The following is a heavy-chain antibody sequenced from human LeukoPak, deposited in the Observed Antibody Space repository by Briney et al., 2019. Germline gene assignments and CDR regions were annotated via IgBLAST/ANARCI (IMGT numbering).Heavy chain of an antibody. Sequence: GGSLRLSCAASGLTFSSYAMSWVRQAPGRGLEWVSTINDRGDYTYYADSVRGRFTISRDNSKNTLYLQMNSLRADDTAIYYCAKAWFGERAIDYWGRGTLVTVSS. CDR2: INDRGDYT. D-gene: IGHD3-10*01. CDR3: AKAWFGERAIDY. V-gene: IGHV3-23*01. J-gene: IGHJ4*02. CDR1: GLTFSSYA.